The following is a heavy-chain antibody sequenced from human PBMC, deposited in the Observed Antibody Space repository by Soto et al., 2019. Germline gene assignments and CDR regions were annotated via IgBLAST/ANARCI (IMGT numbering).Heavy chain of an antibody. CDR3: ARDRTAPDY. Sequence: QVQLVQSGAEVKKPGASVKVSCKASGYSFTNYLITWVRQAPGQGLEWMGWVSAYNGDTKYAQKVQGRVTMTTDTSALTAYMELTSLRSDDTAVYYCARDRTAPDYWGQGTLVTVSS. CDR1: GYSFTNYL. V-gene: IGHV1-18*01. CDR2: VSAYNGDT. D-gene: IGHD5-18*01. J-gene: IGHJ4*02.